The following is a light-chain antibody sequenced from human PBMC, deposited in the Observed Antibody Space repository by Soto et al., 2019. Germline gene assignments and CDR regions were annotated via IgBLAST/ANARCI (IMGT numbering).Light chain of an antibody. CDR3: QQYNNWPGT. V-gene: IGKV3-15*01. Sequence: EIVMTQSPGTLSVSPGERATLSCRASQSVSSNLAWYQQKPGQAPRLLIYDASTRATGIPARFSGSGSGTEFTLTISSLQSEDFAVYYCQQYNNWPGTFGQGTKVEIK. J-gene: IGKJ1*01. CDR1: QSVSSN. CDR2: DAS.